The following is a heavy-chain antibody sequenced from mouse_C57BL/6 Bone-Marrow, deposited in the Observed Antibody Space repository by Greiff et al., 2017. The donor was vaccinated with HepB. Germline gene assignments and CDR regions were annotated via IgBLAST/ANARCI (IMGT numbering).Heavy chain of an antibody. V-gene: IGHV1-54*01. CDR2: INPGSGGT. D-gene: IGHD4-1*01. J-gene: IGHJ4*01. CDR1: GYAFTNYL. Sequence: QVQLQQSGAELVRPGTSVKVSCKASGYAFTNYLIEWVKQRPGQGLEWIGVINPGSGGTNYNEKFKGKATLTADKSSSTAYMQLSSLTSEDSAVYVCARSLLELGSVYYAMDYWGQGTSVTVSS. CDR3: ARSLLELGSVYYAMDY.